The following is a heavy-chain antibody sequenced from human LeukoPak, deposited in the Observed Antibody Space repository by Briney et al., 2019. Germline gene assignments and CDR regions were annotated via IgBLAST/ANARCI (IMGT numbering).Heavy chain of an antibody. CDR3: AKDGYSSSWYYFDH. D-gene: IGHD6-13*01. Sequence: GRSLRLSCTASGFIFDDYAMHWVRQVPGKGLEWVSGISWNSGIMGYADSVKGRFTISRDKNSVYLQMNSLRGEDTAVYYCAKDGYSSSWYYFDHWGQGTLVTVSS. CDR2: ISWNSGIM. J-gene: IGHJ4*02. CDR1: GFIFDDYA. V-gene: IGHV3-9*01.